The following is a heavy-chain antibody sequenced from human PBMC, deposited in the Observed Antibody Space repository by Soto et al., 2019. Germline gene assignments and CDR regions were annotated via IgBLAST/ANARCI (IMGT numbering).Heavy chain of an antibody. CDR2: ISYDGSNK. CDR3: AKDLWLGDQITPPRP. D-gene: IGHD2-21*02. Sequence: QVQLVESGGGVVQPGRSLRLSCAASGFTFSSYGMHWVRQAPGKGLEWVAVISYDGSNKYYADSVKGRFTISRDNSKNTLYLQMNRLRADDTAVYYCAKDLWLGDQITPPRPWGQGTLVTVSS. V-gene: IGHV3-30*18. CDR1: GFTFSSYG. J-gene: IGHJ5*02.